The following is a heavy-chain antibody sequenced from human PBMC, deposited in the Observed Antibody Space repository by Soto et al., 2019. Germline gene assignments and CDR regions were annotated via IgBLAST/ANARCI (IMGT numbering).Heavy chain of an antibody. CDR1: GGTFSSYA. CDR3: ARSQGGSSSLDIYYYYYYGMDV. V-gene: IGHV1-69*01. J-gene: IGHJ6*02. Sequence: QVQLVQSGAEVKKPGSSVKVSCKAPGGTFSSYAISWVRQAPGQGLEWMGGIIPIFGTANYAQKFQGRVTITADESTSTGYMELSSLRSEDMAVYYCARSQGGSSSLDIYYYYYYGMDVWGQGTTVTVSS. D-gene: IGHD2-15*01. CDR2: IIPIFGTA.